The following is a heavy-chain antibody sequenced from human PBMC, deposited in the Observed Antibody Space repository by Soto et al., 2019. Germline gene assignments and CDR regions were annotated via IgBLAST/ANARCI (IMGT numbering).Heavy chain of an antibody. CDR2: INPSGGST. CDR1: GYTFTSYY. D-gene: IGHD3-22*01. Sequence: ASVKVSCKASGYTFTSYYIHWVRQAPGQGLEWMGIINPSGGSTSYAQKFQGRVTMTRDTSTSTVYMELSSLRSEDTAVYYCVRAQHYDSSAPGGTDVWGQGTTVTVSS. J-gene: IGHJ6*02. CDR3: VRAQHYDSSAPGGTDV. V-gene: IGHV1-46*01.